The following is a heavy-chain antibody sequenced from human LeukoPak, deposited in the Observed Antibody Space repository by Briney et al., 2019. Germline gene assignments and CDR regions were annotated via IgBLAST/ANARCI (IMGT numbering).Heavy chain of an antibody. CDR2: IYYSGST. CDR1: GGSISSGGYY. Sequence: SETLSLTCTVSGGSISSGGYYWSWIRQHPGKGLEWIGYIYYSGSTYYNPSLKSRVTISVDTSKSQFSLKLSSVTAADTAVYYCARGGGYSSSWSYWGQGTLVTVSS. D-gene: IGHD6-13*01. J-gene: IGHJ4*02. V-gene: IGHV4-31*03. CDR3: ARGGGYSSSWSY.